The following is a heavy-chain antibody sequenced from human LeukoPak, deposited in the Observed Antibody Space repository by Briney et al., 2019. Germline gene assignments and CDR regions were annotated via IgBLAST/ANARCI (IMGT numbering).Heavy chain of an antibody. CDR1: GFTVSSNY. J-gene: IGHJ4*02. Sequence: GGSLRLSCAASGFTVSSNYMSWVRQAPGKGLEWVSVIYSGGSTYYADSVKGRFTISRDNSKNTLYLQMNSLRAEDTAVYYCARGWYGSGSYRAPIDYWGQGTLVTVSS. V-gene: IGHV3-66*02. D-gene: IGHD3-10*01. CDR2: IYSGGST. CDR3: ARGWYGSGSYRAPIDY.